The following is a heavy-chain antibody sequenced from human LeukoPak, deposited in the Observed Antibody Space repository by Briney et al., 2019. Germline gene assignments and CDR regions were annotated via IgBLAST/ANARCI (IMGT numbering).Heavy chain of an antibody. CDR2: MNPNSANT. V-gene: IGHV1-8*01. J-gene: IGHJ5*02. D-gene: IGHD6-13*01. CDR3: ARVKVSRQQLYGNWFDP. CDR1: GYTFTSYN. Sequence: ASVKVSCKASGYTFTSYNISWVRQATGQGLEWMGWMNPNSANTGYAQKFQGRVTMTRNTSISTAYMELSSLRSEDTAVYYCARVKVSRQQLYGNWFDPWGQGTLVTVSS.